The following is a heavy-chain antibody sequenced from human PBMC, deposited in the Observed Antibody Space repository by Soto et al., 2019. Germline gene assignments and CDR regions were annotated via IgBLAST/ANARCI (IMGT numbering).Heavy chain of an antibody. J-gene: IGHJ4*02. D-gene: IGHD3-16*01. V-gene: IGHV3-30-3*01. CDR1: GFTFSSYA. Sequence: QVQLVESGGGVVQPGRSLRLSCAASGFTFSSYAMHWVRRAPGKGLEWMAVMSYDGSNKYYADSVKGRFTISRDNSKNTLYLKMNRLRPEDTALYYCERDGGAYWGQGTLVIVSS. CDR3: ERDGGAY. CDR2: MSYDGSNK.